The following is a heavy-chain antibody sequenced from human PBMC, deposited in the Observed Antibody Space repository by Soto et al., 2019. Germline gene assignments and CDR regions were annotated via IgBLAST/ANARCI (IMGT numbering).Heavy chain of an antibody. CDR3: ARGRYCISTSCLRDYYYYGMDV. CDR1: GFTFSSYG. Sequence: QVPLVESGGGVVQPGRSLRLSCAASGFTFSSYGMHWVRQAPGKGLEWVAVIWYDGSNKYYADSVKGRFTISRDNSKNTLYLQMNSLRAEDTAVYYCARGRYCISTSCLRDYYYYGMDVWGQGTTVTVSS. D-gene: IGHD2-2*01. V-gene: IGHV3-33*01. CDR2: IWYDGSNK. J-gene: IGHJ6*02.